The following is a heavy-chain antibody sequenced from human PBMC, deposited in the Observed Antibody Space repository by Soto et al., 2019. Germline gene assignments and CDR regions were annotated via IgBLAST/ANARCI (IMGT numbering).Heavy chain of an antibody. CDR3: ARPANTVADHFDL. CDR2: IYPSDSDT. CDR1: GYTFTIYW. D-gene: IGHD4-17*01. Sequence: GESLKISCQVSGYTFTIYWIGWVRQMPGKGLEWMGIIYPSDSDTRYSPSFQGQVTISADQSINTAYLQWDSLKASYTAIYYCARPANTVADHFDLWGQGTPVTSPQ. V-gene: IGHV5-51*01. J-gene: IGHJ4*02.